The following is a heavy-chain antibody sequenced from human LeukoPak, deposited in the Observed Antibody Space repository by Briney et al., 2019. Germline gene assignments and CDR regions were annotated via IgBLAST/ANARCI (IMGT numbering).Heavy chain of an antibody. D-gene: IGHD5-18*01. CDR1: GFTFSSYS. CDR3: ARAGYIYGYDS. J-gene: IGHJ5*01. CDR2: ISSGSSHI. V-gene: IGHV3-21*01. Sequence: PGGSLRLSCAASGFTFSSYSMNWVRQAPGKGLEWVSSISSGSSHIYYADSLKGRFTISRDNAKNSLYLQMNSLRAEDTAVYYCARAGYIYGYDSWGQGTLVTLSS.